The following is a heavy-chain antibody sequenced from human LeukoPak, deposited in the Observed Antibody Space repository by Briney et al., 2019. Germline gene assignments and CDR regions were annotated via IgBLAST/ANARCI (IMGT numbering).Heavy chain of an antibody. D-gene: IGHD1-7*01. V-gene: IGHV3-49*04. CDR1: GFTFGDYA. J-gene: IGHJ4*02. CDR3: TRGGRLTGTTNY. Sequence: GRSLRLSCTASGFTFGDYAMSWVRQAPGKGLEWVAFIRSEAYGGTTEYAASVKGRFTISRDDSKGIAYLQMNSLKTEDTAVYYCTRGGRLTGTTNYWGQGTLVTVSS. CDR2: IRSEAYGGTT.